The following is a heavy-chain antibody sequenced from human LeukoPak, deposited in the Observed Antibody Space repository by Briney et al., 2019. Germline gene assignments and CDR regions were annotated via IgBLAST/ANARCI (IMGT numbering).Heavy chain of an antibody. Sequence: GASVKVSCKASGYRFTSYGITWARQAPGQGLEWMAWINTHNGNTNYAQKVRDRVTVTTDTSTSTAYMELRSLRHDDTAVYYCARSSGGASRLDPWGQGTLVTVSS. CDR3: ARSSGGASRLDP. CDR2: INTHNGNT. J-gene: IGHJ5*02. CDR1: GYRFTSYG. V-gene: IGHV1-18*01. D-gene: IGHD3-22*01.